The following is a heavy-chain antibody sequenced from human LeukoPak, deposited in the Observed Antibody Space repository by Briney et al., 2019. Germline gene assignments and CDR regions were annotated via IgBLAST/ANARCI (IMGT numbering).Heavy chain of an antibody. Sequence: ASVKVSCKASGYTFTSYYMHWVRQAPGQGLEWMGIINPSGGSTSYAQKFQGRVTMTRDTSTSTVYMELSSLRSGDTAVYYCAREFRNNYFDYWGQGTLVTVSS. CDR3: AREFRNNYFDY. CDR1: GYTFTSYY. J-gene: IGHJ4*02. D-gene: IGHD1-1*01. CDR2: INPSGGST. V-gene: IGHV1-46*01.